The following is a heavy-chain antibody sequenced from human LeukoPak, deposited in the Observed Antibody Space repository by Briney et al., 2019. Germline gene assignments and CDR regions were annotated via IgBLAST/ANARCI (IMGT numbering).Heavy chain of an antibody. J-gene: IGHJ4*02. D-gene: IGHD3-22*01. CDR2: ISGSGGST. Sequence: GGTLRLSCAASGFTFSSYGMSWVRQAPGKGLEWVSAISGSGGSTYYADSVKGRFTISRDNSKNTLYLRMNSLRAEDTAVYYCAKDVLMIVVERGVFDYWGQGTLVTVSS. V-gene: IGHV3-23*01. CDR1: GFTFSSYG. CDR3: AKDVLMIVVERGVFDY.